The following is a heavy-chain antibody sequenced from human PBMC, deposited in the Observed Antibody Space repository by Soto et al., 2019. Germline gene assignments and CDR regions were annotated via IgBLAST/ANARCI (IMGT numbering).Heavy chain of an antibody. V-gene: IGHV4-39*01. Sequence: QLQLQESGPGLVKPSETLSLTCTVSGGSISSSSYYWGWIRQPPGKGLEWIGSIYYSGSTYYNPSLKSRVTISVDTSKNQFSLKLSSVTAADTAVYYCARHSGGGYYSWFDPWGQGTLVTVSS. CDR1: GGSISSSSYY. J-gene: IGHJ5*02. D-gene: IGHD3-3*01. CDR2: IYYSGST. CDR3: ARHSGGGYYSWFDP.